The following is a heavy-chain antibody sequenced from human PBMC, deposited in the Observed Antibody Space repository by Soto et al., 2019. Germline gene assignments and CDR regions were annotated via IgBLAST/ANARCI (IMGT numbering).Heavy chain of an antibody. Sequence: PGGSLRLSCAASGFTFSSYAMHWVRQAPGKGLEWVAVISYDGSNKYYADSVKGRFTISRDNSKNTLYLQMNGLRAEDTAVYYCAREHHPDHPPEYFQHWGQGTLVTVSS. CDR2: ISYDGSNK. CDR3: AREHHPDHPPEYFQH. V-gene: IGHV3-30-3*01. CDR1: GFTFSSYA. J-gene: IGHJ1*01.